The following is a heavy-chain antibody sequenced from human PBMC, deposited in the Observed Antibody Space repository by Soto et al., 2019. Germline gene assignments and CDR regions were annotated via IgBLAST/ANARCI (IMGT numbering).Heavy chain of an antibody. CDR1: GYTFTSYG. Sequence: RASVKVSCKASGYTFTSYGISWVRQAPGQGLEWMGWISAYNGNTNYAQKLQGRVTMTTDTSTSTAYMELRSLRSDDTAVYCCARVQGGSGFLPRDYWGQGTLVTVSS. CDR2: ISAYNGNT. D-gene: IGHD3-10*01. J-gene: IGHJ4*02. CDR3: ARVQGGSGFLPRDY. V-gene: IGHV1-18*04.